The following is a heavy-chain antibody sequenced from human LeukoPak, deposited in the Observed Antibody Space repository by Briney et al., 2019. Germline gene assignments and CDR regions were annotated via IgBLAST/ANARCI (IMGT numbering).Heavy chain of an antibody. CDR2: ISSSSSYI. CDR1: GFTFSSYS. Sequence: GGSLRLSCAASGFTFSSYSMNWVRQGPGKGLGWVSSISSSSSYIYYADSVKGRFTISRDNAKNSLYLQMNSLRAEDTAVYYCARVWYDSSGYRHPPDYWGQGTLVTVSS. D-gene: IGHD3-22*01. J-gene: IGHJ4*02. CDR3: ARVWYDSSGYRHPPDY. V-gene: IGHV3-21*01.